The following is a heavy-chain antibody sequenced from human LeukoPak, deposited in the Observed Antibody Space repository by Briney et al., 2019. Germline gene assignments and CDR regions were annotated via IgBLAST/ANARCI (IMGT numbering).Heavy chain of an antibody. V-gene: IGHV3-30*18. Sequence: GGSLRLSCAASGFTFSSYGMHWVRQAPGKGLEWVAVISYDGSNKYYADSVKGRFTISRDNSKNTLYLQMNSLRAEDTAVYYCAKGCHIRSVVSPPDYWGQGTLVTVSS. CDR3: AKGCHIRSVVSPPDY. CDR2: ISYDGSNK. D-gene: IGHD3-22*01. CDR1: GFTFSSYG. J-gene: IGHJ4*02.